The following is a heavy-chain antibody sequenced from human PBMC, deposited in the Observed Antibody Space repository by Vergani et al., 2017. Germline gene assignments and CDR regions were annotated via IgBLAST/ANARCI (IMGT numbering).Heavy chain of an antibody. J-gene: IGHJ4*02. Sequence: EVQVVESGGGLIKPGGSLRLSCVVSGITFKNAWINWVRQAPGKGLEWFGRIRSKNDGGTADYAAPLKGRFTISRDDSKDSAFLLVTNLKTEDTAVYFCYTDYHDYWGQGTLVTVSS. CDR1: GITFKNAW. D-gene: IGHD2-2*02. CDR3: YTDYHDY. CDR2: IRSKNDGGTA. V-gene: IGHV3-15*01.